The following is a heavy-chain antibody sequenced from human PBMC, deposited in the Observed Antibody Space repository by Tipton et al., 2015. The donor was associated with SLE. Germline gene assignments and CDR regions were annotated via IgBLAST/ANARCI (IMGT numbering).Heavy chain of an antibody. CDR2: IYTSGST. CDR3: ARLPTGFPNWFDP. Sequence: TLSLTCSVSGGSISSNYWIWIRQPAGKGLEWIGRIYTSGSTNYNPSLKSRVTISVDTSKNQFSLKLSSLTAADTAVYYCARLPTGFPNWFDPWGQGTLVTVSS. CDR1: GGSISSNY. D-gene: IGHD4-11*01. V-gene: IGHV4-4*07. J-gene: IGHJ5*02.